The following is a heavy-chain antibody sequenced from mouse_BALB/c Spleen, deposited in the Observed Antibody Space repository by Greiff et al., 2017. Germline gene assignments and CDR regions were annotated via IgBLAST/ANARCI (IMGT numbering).Heavy chain of an antibody. J-gene: IGHJ2*01. Sequence: QVQLQQPGAELVKPGASVKLSCKASGYTFTSYWMHWVKQRPGQGLEWIGEINPSNGRTNYNEKFKSKATLTVDKSSSTAYMQLSSLTSEDSAVYYCARESTTGYWGQGTTLTVSS. CDR1: GYTFTSYW. D-gene: IGHD2-14*01. CDR2: INPSNGRT. V-gene: IGHV1S81*02. CDR3: ARESTTGY.